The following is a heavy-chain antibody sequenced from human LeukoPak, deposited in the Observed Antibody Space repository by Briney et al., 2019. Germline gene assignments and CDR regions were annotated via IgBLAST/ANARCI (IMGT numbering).Heavy chain of an antibody. V-gene: IGHV1-18*01. CDR1: GYTFTSYG. CDR2: ISAYNGNT. Sequence: ASVNVSCKASGYTFTSYGISWVRQAPGQGLEWMGWISAYNGNTNYAQKLQGRVTMTTDTSTSTAYMELRSLRSDDTAVYYCARSPTYYDSSGYYDLWGQGTLVTVSS. D-gene: IGHD3-22*01. CDR3: ARSPTYYDSSGYYDL. J-gene: IGHJ4*02.